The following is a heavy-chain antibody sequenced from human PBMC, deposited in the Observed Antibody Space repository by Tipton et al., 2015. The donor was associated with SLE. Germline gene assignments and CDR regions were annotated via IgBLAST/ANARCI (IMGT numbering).Heavy chain of an antibody. V-gene: IGHV1-18*01. CDR3: ARDYDFWSGYPILYYYYGMDV. CDR2: ISAYNGNT. D-gene: IGHD3-3*01. J-gene: IGHJ6*02. Sequence: QVQLVQSGAEVKKPGASVKVSCKASGYTFTSYGISWVRQAPGQGLEWMGWISAYNGNTNYAQKLQGRVTMTTDTSTSTAYMELRSLRSDDTAVYYCARDYDFWSGYPILYYYYGMDVWGQGTTVTVSS. CDR1: GYTFTSYG.